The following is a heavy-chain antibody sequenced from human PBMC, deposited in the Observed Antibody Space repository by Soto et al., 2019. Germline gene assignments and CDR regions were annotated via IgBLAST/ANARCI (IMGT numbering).Heavy chain of an antibody. J-gene: IGHJ2*01. CDR3: ARNWVSSSPDYWYFDL. V-gene: IGHV3-11*01. Sequence: QVQLVESGGGLVKPGGSLRLSCAASGFTFSDYYMSWIRQAPGKGLEWVSYISGSGSTIYYADSVKGRFTISRDNAKNSLYLQRNSLRAEDTAVYYCARNWVSSSPDYWYFDLWGRGTLVTVSS. CDR1: GFTFSDYY. CDR2: ISGSGSTI. D-gene: IGHD6-13*01.